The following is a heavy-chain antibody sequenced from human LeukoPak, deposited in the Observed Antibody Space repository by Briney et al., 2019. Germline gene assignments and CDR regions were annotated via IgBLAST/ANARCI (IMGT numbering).Heavy chain of an antibody. CDR2: ISSSSSYI. CDR1: GFTFSSYS. V-gene: IGHV3-21*01. J-gene: IGHJ4*02. CDR3: AGRIDDILTGYYASFDY. D-gene: IGHD3-9*01. Sequence: GGSLRLSCAASGFTFSSYSMNWVRQAPGKGLEWVSSISSSSSYIYYADSVKGRFTISRDNAKNSLYLQMNSLRAEDTAVYYCAGRIDDILTGYYASFDYWGQGTLVTVSS.